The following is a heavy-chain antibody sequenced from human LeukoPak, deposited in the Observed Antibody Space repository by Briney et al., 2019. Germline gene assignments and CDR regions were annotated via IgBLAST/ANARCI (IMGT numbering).Heavy chain of an antibody. V-gene: IGHV3-23*01. Sequence: PGGSLRLSCEASGFTFSTYWMSWVRQAPGKGLEWVSAISGSGGSTYYADSVKGRFTISRDNSKNTLYLQMNSLRAEDTAVYYCAKVLRSYCPVWGQGTLVTVSS. CDR1: GFTFSTYW. CDR3: AKVLRSYCPV. J-gene: IGHJ4*02. CDR2: ISGSGGST. D-gene: IGHD1-26*01.